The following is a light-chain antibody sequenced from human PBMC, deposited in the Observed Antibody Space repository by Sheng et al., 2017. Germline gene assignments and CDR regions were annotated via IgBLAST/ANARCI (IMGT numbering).Light chain of an antibody. V-gene: IGLV6-57*01. CDR3: QSYDDTDLV. J-gene: IGLJ3*02. CDR2: EDS. Sequence: FMLTQPHSVSESPGKTVIISCTRNNGKIASNYVRWYQQRPVSSPTTVIYEDSQRPSGVPDRFSGSIDSSSNSAFLTISGLTTEDEADYYCQSYDDTDLVFGGGTRVTVL. CDR1: NGKIASNY.